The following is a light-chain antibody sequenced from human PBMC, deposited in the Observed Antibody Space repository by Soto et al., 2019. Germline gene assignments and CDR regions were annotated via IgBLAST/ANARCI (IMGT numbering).Light chain of an antibody. Sequence: DIQMTQSPSTLSASVGDRVTITCRATQNIYGWLAWYQQKSGKAPKLLIYDASSLESGVPSRFSGSGFGTEFTVTISSLQPDDFATYYYQQYNSYPWTFGQGTKVEVK. CDR2: DAS. CDR3: QQYNSYPWT. J-gene: IGKJ1*01. CDR1: QNIYGW. V-gene: IGKV1-5*01.